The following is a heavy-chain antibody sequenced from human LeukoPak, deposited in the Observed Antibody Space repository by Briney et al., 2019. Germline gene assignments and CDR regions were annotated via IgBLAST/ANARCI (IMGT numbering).Heavy chain of an antibody. CDR2: INHSGSI. V-gene: IGHV4-34*01. CDR1: GGSFSGYY. J-gene: IGHJ4*02. D-gene: IGHD6-13*01. CDR3: ARGVRPGYSSSWYGY. Sequence: SETLSLTCAVYGGSFSGYYWSWIRQPPGKGLEWIGEINHSGSINYNPSLKSRVTISVDTSKNQFSLKLSSVTAADTAVYYCARGVRPGYSSSWYGYWGQGTLVTVSS.